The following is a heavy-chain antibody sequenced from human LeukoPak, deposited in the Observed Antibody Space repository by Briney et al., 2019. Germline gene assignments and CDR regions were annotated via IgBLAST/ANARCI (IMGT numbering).Heavy chain of an antibody. Sequence: SETLSLTCTVSGGSISSYYWSWIRQPPGKGLGWLGNIYYSGSTNYKPSLKSRLTISLDTSKNQFSLKLSSVTAADTAVYYCARGYGYFDYWGQGTLVTVSS. CDR2: IYYSGST. CDR3: ARGYGYFDY. J-gene: IGHJ4*02. V-gene: IGHV4-59*01. CDR1: GGSISSYY. D-gene: IGHD4-17*01.